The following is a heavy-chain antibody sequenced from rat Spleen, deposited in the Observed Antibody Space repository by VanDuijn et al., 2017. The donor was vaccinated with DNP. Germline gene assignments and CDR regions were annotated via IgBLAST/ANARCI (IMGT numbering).Heavy chain of an antibody. CDR1: GFNFNDYW. V-gene: IGHV5-20*01. CDR2: ISTNGGNS. CDR3: TTDFERGY. J-gene: IGHJ2*01. D-gene: IGHD1-11*01. Sequence: EVKLVESGGGLVQPGRSLKLSCAASGFNFNDYWMGWVRQAPTQGLEWVASISTNGGNSVYRDSVKGRFTISRDNAENTVNLQMNSLRSEDTATYYCTTDFERGYWGQGVMVTVSS.